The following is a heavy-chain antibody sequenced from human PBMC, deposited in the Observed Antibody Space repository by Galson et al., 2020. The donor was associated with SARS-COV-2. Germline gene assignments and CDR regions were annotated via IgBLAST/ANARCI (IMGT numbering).Heavy chain of an antibody. CDR1: GASTSSHY. J-gene: IGHJ5*02. D-gene: IGHD3-10*01. CDR2: MYYSGNT. Sequence: SETLSLTCTVSGASTSSHYWSWIRQPPGKGLEWIGYMYYSGNTNYNPSLKSRVTISVDTSRNQFSLKLSSVTAADTAVYYCARRARGGWYDDWGQGTQVTVSS. CDR3: ARRARGGWYDD. V-gene: IGHV4-59*08.